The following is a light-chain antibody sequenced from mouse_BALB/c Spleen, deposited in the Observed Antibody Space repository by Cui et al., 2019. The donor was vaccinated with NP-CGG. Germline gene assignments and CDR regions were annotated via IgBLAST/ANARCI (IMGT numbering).Light chain of an antibody. CDR2: GTN. Sequence: QAFLTQESALTTSPGETVTLTCRSSTGAVTTSNYANWVQEKPDHLFTGLIGGTNNRAPGVPARFSGSLIGDKAALTITGAQTDDEAIYFCALWYSNHWVFGGGTKLTVL. CDR1: TGAVTTSNY. V-gene: IGLV1*01. J-gene: IGLJ1*01. CDR3: ALWYSNHWV.